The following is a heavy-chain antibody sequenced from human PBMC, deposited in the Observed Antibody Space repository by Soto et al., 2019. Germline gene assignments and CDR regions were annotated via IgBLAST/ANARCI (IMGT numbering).Heavy chain of an antibody. Sequence: QVQLVQSGAEVKKPGASVKVSCKASGYNFTNYGINWLRQAPGQGLEWMGWISAYNGNTEYAQNLQGRVTMTTDTSTTTAYMELRSRRSDDTAVFYCTRAAREFSGSCSFHWGQGTLVTVSS. J-gene: IGHJ1*01. D-gene: IGHD1-26*01. CDR1: GYNFTNYG. CDR2: ISAYNGNT. V-gene: IGHV1-18*01. CDR3: TRAAREFSGSCSFH.